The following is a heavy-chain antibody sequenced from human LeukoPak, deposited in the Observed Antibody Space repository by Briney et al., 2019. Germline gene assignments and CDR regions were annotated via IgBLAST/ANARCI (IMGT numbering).Heavy chain of an antibody. CDR1: GFTFSSYW. CDR3: ARDSTVGRMVTSDFFDY. J-gene: IGHJ4*02. D-gene: IGHD2-21*02. CDR2: IEQDGREK. Sequence: PGGSLGLSCAASGFTFSSYWMSWVRQAPGKGLEWVATIEQDGREKYYVDSVKGRFTISRDNAQSSLYLQMNSLRAEDTGVYYCARDSTVGRMVTSDFFDYWGQGTLVTVSS. V-gene: IGHV3-7*04.